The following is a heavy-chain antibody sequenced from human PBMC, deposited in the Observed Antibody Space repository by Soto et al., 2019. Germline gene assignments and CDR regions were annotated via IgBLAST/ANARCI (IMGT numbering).Heavy chain of an antibody. CDR3: ARLDSYYDFWSGYYRDWFDS. CDR2: INHSGST. V-gene: IGHV4-34*01. D-gene: IGHD3-3*01. Sequence: PSETLSLTCAVYGGSFSGYYWSWIRQPPGKGLEWIGEINHSGSTNYNPSLKSRVTISVDTSKNQFSLKLSSVTAADTAVYYCARLDSYYDFWSGYYRDWFDSCGQGTLVTVSS. CDR1: GGSFSGYY. J-gene: IGHJ5*01.